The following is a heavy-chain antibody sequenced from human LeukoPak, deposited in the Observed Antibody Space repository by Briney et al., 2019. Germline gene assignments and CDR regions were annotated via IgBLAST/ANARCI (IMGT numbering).Heavy chain of an antibody. D-gene: IGHD3-10*01. CDR1: GGSFSGYY. Sequence: PSETLPLTCAVYGGSFSGYYWSWIRQPPGKGLEWIGEINHSGSTNYNPSLKSRVTISVDTSKNQFSLKLSSVTAADTAVYYCARTNYYGSGSYYRYFDYWGQGTLVTVSS. V-gene: IGHV4-34*01. CDR3: ARTNYYGSGSYYRYFDY. CDR2: INHSGST. J-gene: IGHJ4*02.